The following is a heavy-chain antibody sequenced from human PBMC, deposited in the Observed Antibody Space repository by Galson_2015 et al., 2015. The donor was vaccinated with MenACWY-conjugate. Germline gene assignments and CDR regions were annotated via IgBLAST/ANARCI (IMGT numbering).Heavy chain of an antibody. J-gene: IGHJ4*02. D-gene: IGHD1-1*01. Sequence: SLRLSCAASGFTVSSNFMNWLRQAPGKGPEWVADIYWDGNTYCADSVRGRFTISRDNSKNTLYLQMNGLRVEDTAVYYCTREDNWAFHYWGRGTLVTVSS. CDR2: IYWDGNT. CDR1: GFTVSSNF. V-gene: IGHV3-53*01. CDR3: TREDNWAFHY.